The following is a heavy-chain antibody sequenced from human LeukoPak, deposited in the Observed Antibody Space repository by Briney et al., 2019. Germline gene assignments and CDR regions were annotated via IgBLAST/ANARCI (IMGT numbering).Heavy chain of an antibody. CDR3: TTEVGATAKG. V-gene: IGHV3-15*01. CDR1: GFTVSNAW. CDR2: IKTKSEGGTT. J-gene: IGHJ4*02. Sequence: GRSLRLSCAASGFTVSNAWMIWVRQAPGKGLEWVGRIKTKSEGGTTDCAAPVKGRFTISRDDSKNTLYLQMNSLKSEDTGVYYCTTEVGATAKGWGQGTLVTVSS. D-gene: IGHD1-26*01.